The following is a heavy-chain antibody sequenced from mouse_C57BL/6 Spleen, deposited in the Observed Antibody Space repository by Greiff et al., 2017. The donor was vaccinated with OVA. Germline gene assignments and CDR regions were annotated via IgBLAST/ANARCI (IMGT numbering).Heavy chain of an antibody. V-gene: IGHV1-55*01. D-gene: IGHD1-1*01. J-gene: IGHJ1*03. CDR1: GYTFTSYW. CDR2: IYPGSGST. CDR3: ARRDYYGSSYWYFDV. Sequence: QVQLQQPGAELVKPGASVKMSCKASGYTFTSYWITWVKQRPGQGLEWIGDIYPGSGSTNYNEKFKSKATLTVDTSSSTAYMRLSSLTSEDSAVYYCARRDYYGSSYWYFDVWGTGTTVTVSS.